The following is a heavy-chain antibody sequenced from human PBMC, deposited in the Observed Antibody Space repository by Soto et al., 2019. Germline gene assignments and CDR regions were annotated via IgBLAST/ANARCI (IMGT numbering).Heavy chain of an antibody. CDR2: IDLDIGDT. D-gene: IGHD2-21*02. Sequence: QVQMVQSGADVKKPGASVKVSCKASGHTFTGHHMHWVRQAPGQGLEWMGLIDLDIGDTKYAQKFQGRVTSTSDTSITTAYMELRGVRSDDTAVYYCALEPTGTAGFDYWGQGPLVTVSS. J-gene: IGHJ4*02. CDR1: GHTFTGHH. CDR3: ALEPTGTAGFDY. V-gene: IGHV1-2*02.